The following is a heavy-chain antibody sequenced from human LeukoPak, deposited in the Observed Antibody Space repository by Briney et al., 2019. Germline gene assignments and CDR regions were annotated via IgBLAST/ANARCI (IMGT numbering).Heavy chain of an antibody. CDR1: NGSITTTRYY. D-gene: IGHD3-10*01. CDR3: ATHAEGSFES. Sequence: SETLSLTCSVSNGSITTTRYYWGWIRQSPEKGLEWIGSIYYFGNAYYRPSLGSRATISIDASKNQISLRLTSVTATDTAVYYCATHAEGSFESWGQGTLVTVSS. CDR2: IYYFGNA. J-gene: IGHJ4*02. V-gene: IGHV4-39*01.